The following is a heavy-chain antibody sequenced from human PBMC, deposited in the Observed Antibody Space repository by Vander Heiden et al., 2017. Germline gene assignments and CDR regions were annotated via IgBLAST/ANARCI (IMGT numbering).Heavy chain of an antibody. J-gene: IGHJ4*01. CDR2: IYTAGTT. V-gene: IGHV3-53*01. CDR1: AFTVSSNY. Sequence: EVQLVESGGGLIQPGGSLRLSCAASAFTVSSNYMNWVRQAPGKGLEWVSLIYTAGTTYYADSVRGRFTVSRDNSKNTLYLQMNNLGAEDTALYYCARENSGPIDYWGPGTLVTVSS. CDR3: ARENSGPIDY. D-gene: IGHD6-19*01.